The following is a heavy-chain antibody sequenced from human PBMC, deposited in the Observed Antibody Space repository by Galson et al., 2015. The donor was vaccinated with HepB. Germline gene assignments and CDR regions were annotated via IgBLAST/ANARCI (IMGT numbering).Heavy chain of an antibody. CDR3: VKEGSWFGGDWFDP. Sequence: SLRLSCAGSGFIFRHHAMTWIRQAPGRGLEWVSGINGRGSTRSYSDAVKGRFSISRDNSKDTVFLQMDNLRAEDTAVYYCVKEGSWFGGDWFDPWGQGALVTVS. J-gene: IGHJ5*02. CDR1: GFIFRHHA. D-gene: IGHD3-16*01. CDR2: INGRGSTR. V-gene: IGHV3-23*01.